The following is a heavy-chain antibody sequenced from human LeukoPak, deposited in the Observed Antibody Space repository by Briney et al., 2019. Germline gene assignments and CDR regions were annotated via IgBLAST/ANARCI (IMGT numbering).Heavy chain of an antibody. V-gene: IGHV4-59*01. CDR2: IYYSGST. J-gene: IGHJ3*02. D-gene: IGHD3-22*01. CDR1: DDSISDYY. CDR3: ARASITMIVGGGRAFDI. Sequence: SETLSLTCTVSDDSISDYYRGWIRQPPGKGLEWIGYIYYSGSTNYNPSLKSRVTISVDTSKNQFSLKLSSVTAADTAVYYCARASITMIVGGGRAFDIWGQGTMVTVSS.